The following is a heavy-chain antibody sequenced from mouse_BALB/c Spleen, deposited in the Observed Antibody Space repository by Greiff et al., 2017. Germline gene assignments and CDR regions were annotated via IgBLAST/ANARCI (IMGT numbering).Heavy chain of an antibody. CDR3: ARWGQLGLRFAY. CDR2: IDPENGNT. Sequence: VQLQQSGAEFVRPGALVKLSCKASGFNIKDYYMHWVKQRPEQGLEWIGWIDPENGNTIYDPKFQGKASITADTSSNTAYLQLSSLTSEDTAVYYCARWGQLGLRFAYWGQGTLVTVSA. V-gene: IGHV14-1*02. D-gene: IGHD3-2*01. CDR1: GFNIKDYY. J-gene: IGHJ3*01.